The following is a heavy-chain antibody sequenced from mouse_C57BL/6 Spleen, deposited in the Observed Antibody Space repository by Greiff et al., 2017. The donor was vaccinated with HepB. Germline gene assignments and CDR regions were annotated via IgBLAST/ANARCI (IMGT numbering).Heavy chain of an antibody. CDR1: GYTFTSYW. Sequence: VQLQQPGAELVMPGASVKLSCKASGYTFTSYWMHWVKQRPGQGLEWIGEIDPSDSYTNYNQKFKGKSTLTVDKSSSTAYMQLSSLTSEDSAVYYCARGNLGDYWGQGTTLTVSS. D-gene: IGHD4-1*01. V-gene: IGHV1-69*01. CDR2: IDPSDSYT. J-gene: IGHJ2*01. CDR3: ARGNLGDY.